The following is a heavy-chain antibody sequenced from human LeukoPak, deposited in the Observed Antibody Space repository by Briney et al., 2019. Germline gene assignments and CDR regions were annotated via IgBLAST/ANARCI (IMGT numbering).Heavy chain of an antibody. J-gene: IGHJ6*02. D-gene: IGHD2-21*02. CDR3: ARGMVTQYYYYYGMDV. CDR2: SYYTGSP. V-gene: IGHV4-59*01. Sequence: SETLSLTCTVSGSISSYYWSWIRQPPGKGLERIGHSYYTGSPNYNPSLKSRVTISVDTSKNQFSLKLSSVTAADTAVYYCARGMVTQYYYYYGMDVWGQGTTVTVSS. CDR1: GSISSYY.